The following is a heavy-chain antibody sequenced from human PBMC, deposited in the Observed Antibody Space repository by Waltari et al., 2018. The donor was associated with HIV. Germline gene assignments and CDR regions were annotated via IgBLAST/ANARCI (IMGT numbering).Heavy chain of an antibody. CDR1: GFTVSSNY. Sequence: EVQLVETGGGLIQPGGSLRLSCAASGFTVSSNYMSWVRQAPGKGLEWVSVIYSGGSTYYADSVEGRFTISRDNSKNTLYLQMNSLRAEDTAVYYCASSPSSGTRNDYWGQGTLVTVSS. CDR2: IYSGGST. CDR3: ASSPSSGTRNDY. J-gene: IGHJ4*02. D-gene: IGHD3-22*01. V-gene: IGHV3-53*02.